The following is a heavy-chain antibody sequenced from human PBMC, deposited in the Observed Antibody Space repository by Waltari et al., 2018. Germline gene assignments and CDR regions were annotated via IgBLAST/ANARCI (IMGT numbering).Heavy chain of an antibody. Sequence: EVQLVESGGGLVQPGGSLRLSCAASGFTFSSYWMTWVRQAPGKGLEWVAQRKNEGREKYYVDAVKGRFTISRDNAKNSLYLQMNSLRAEDTAVFYCARGGAYSGGDYWGQGTLVTVSS. J-gene: IGHJ4*02. V-gene: IGHV3-7*01. CDR2: RKNEGREK. CDR3: ARGGAYSGGDY. CDR1: GFTFSSYW. D-gene: IGHD2-15*01.